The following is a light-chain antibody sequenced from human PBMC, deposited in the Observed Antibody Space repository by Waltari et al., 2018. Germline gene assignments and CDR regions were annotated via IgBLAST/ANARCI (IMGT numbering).Light chain of an antibody. CDR2: WAS. CDR3: QQFYSTPRT. Sequence: DIVMTQSPDSLAVSLGERATINCKSGQSVLYSSNNKNYLAWYQQKPGQPPNLLIYWASTRESGVPDRFSGSGSGSDFTLTISSLQAEDVAVYYCQQFYSTPRTFGQGTKLEI. J-gene: IGKJ2*02. CDR1: QSVLYSSNNKNY. V-gene: IGKV4-1*01.